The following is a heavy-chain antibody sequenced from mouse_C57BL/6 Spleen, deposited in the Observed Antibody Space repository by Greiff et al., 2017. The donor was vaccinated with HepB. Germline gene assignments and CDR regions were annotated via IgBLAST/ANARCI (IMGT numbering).Heavy chain of an antibody. D-gene: IGHD2-1*01. V-gene: IGHV1-80*01. J-gene: IGHJ4*01. CDR1: GYAFSSYW. CDR2: IYPGDGDT. Sequence: QVQLQQSGAELVKPGASVKISCKASGYAFSSYWMNWVKQRPGKGLEWIGQIYPGDGDTNYNGKFKGKATLTADKSSSTAYMQLSSLTSEDSAVYFCARGRIYYGNYYAMDYWGQGTSVTVSS. CDR3: ARGRIYYGNYYAMDY.